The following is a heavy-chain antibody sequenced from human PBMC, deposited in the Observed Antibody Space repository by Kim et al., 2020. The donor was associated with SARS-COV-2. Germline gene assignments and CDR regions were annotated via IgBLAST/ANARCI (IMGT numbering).Heavy chain of an antibody. CDR3: ARDRTTDY. CDR2: GNT. V-gene: IGHV1-3*01. D-gene: IGHD4-4*01. J-gene: IGHJ4*02. Sequence: GNTKYSQRFQDRLTITRDTSASTSYMELSSLRSEDTAVYYCARDRTTDYWGQGTLVTVSS.